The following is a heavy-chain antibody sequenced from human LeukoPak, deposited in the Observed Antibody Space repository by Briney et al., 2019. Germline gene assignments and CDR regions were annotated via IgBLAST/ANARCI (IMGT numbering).Heavy chain of an antibody. CDR1: GGSISSNNW. Sequence: SGTLSLTCAVFGGSISSNNWWSWVRPPPGKGLEWIGEMYHSGNTYYNASLKSQVSISIDTSKNQFSLRLTSVTAADTAVYYCARQTGSGLFILPGGQGTLVTVSS. D-gene: IGHD3/OR15-3a*01. CDR3: ARQTGSGLFILP. V-gene: IGHV4-4*02. CDR2: MYHSGNT. J-gene: IGHJ4*02.